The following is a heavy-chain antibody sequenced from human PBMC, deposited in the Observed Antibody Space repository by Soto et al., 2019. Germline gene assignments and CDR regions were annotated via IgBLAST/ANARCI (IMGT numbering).Heavy chain of an antibody. J-gene: IGHJ3*02. D-gene: IGHD7-27*01. CDR2: ISYDGSNK. CDR3: ARPKTGDRYAFDI. CDR1: GFTFSSYA. Sequence: GGSLRLSCAASGFTFSSYAMHWVRQAPGKGPEWVAVISYDGSNKYYADSVKGRFTISRDNSKNTLYLQMNSLRAEDTAVYYCARPKTGDRYAFDIWGQGTMVTVSS. V-gene: IGHV3-30-3*01.